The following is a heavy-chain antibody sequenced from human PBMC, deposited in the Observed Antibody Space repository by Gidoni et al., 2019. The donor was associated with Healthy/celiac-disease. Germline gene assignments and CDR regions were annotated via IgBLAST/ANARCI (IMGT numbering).Heavy chain of an antibody. Sequence: QVQLVESGGGLVKPGGSLRLPFAASGFTFIEFYMRWIRQAPGKGLEWVSYISSISSYTNYADSVKGRFTISRDNAKNSLYLQMNSLRAEDTAVYYCAGDSTSHYDFWSGYDDYWGQGTLVTVSS. V-gene: IGHV3-11*06. J-gene: IGHJ4*02. CDR2: ISSISSYT. CDR1: GFTFIEFY. D-gene: IGHD3-3*01. CDR3: AGDSTSHYDFWSGYDDY.